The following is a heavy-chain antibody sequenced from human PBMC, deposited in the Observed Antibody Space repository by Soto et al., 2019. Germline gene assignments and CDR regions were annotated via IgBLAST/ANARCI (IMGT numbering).Heavy chain of an antibody. CDR3: ARDAYHSGYSKTPYGYYYYMDV. V-gene: IGHV3-33*01. Sequence: GGSLRLSCAASGFTFSSYGMHWVRQAPGKGLEWVAVIWYDGSNKYYADSVKGRFTISRDNSKNTLYLQMNSLRAEDTAVYYCARDAYHSGYSKTPYGYYYYMDVWGKGTTVTVSS. J-gene: IGHJ6*03. CDR1: GFTFSSYG. CDR2: IWYDGSNK. D-gene: IGHD5-12*01.